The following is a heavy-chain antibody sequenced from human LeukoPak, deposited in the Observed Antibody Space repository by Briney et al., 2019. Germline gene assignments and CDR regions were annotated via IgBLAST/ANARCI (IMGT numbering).Heavy chain of an antibody. D-gene: IGHD3-10*01. J-gene: IGHJ6*02. V-gene: IGHV4-34*01. Sequence: PSETLSLTCAVYGGSFSGYYWSWIRQPPGKGLEWIGEINHSGSTNYNPSLKSRVTISVDTSKNQFSLKLSSVTAADTAVYYCARAPITMVRGSFADGMDVWGQGTTVTVSS. CDR2: INHSGST. CDR3: ARAPITMVRGSFADGMDV. CDR1: GGSFSGYY.